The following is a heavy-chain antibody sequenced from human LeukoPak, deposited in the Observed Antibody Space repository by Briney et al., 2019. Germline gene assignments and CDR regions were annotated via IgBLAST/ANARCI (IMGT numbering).Heavy chain of an antibody. Sequence: PSETLSLTCAVYGGSFSGYYWSWIRQPPGKGLEWIGEINHSGSTNYNPSLKSRVTISVDTSKNQFSLKLSSVTAADTAVYYCARNKPALIGAFDIWGQGTMVTVSS. CDR3: ARNKPALIGAFDI. V-gene: IGHV4-34*01. J-gene: IGHJ3*02. CDR2: INHSGST. CDR1: GGSFSGYY. D-gene: IGHD2/OR15-2a*01.